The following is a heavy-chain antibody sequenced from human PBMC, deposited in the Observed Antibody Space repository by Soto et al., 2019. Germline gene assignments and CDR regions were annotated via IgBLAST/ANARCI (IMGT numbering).Heavy chain of an antibody. Sequence: QLQLQESGPGLVEPSETLSLTCTVSGVSISDTSYYWGWIRQPPGKGLEWIGTIYYSGSTYYSPSLKSRVTMSVDTSKNXFSLKLISVTAADTAVYXCXXLYPQLDFDYWGQGTLVTVSS. CDR1: GVSISDTSYY. CDR3: XXLYPQLDFDY. D-gene: IGHD6-13*01. CDR2: IYYSGST. J-gene: IGHJ4*02. V-gene: IGHV4-39*01.